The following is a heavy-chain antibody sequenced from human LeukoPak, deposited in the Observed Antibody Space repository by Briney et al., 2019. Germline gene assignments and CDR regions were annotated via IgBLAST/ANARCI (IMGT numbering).Heavy chain of an antibody. CDR2: IYTSGST. CDR3: ARDRDSSGHSFPYYYYGMDV. D-gene: IGHD6-19*01. Sequence: SETLSLTCTVSGGSISSYYWSWIRQPAGKGLEWIVRIYTSGSTNYNPSLKSRVTMSVDTSKNQFSLKLSSVTAAGTAVYYCARDRDSSGHSFPYYYYGMDVWGQGTTVTVSS. J-gene: IGHJ6*02. CDR1: GGSISSYY. V-gene: IGHV4-4*07.